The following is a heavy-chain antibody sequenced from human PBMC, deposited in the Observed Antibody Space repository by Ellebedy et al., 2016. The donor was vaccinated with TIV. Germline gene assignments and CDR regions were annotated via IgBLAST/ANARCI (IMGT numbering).Heavy chain of an antibody. CDR3: ARRRVTPYGSGSSRYYYYYGMDV. CDR2: IYPGDSDT. V-gene: IGHV5-51*01. Sequence: GESLKISXKGSGYSFTSYWIGWVRQMPGKGLEWMGIIYPGDSDTRYSPSFQGQVTISADKSISTAYLQWSSLKASDTAMYYCARRRVTPYGSGSSRYYYYYGMDVWGQGTTVTVSS. D-gene: IGHD3-10*01. J-gene: IGHJ6*02. CDR1: GYSFTSYW.